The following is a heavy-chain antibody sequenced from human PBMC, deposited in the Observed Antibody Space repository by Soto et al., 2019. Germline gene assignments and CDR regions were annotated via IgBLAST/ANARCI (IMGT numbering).Heavy chain of an antibody. D-gene: IGHD6-13*01. CDR2: ISSSSSYI. J-gene: IGHJ6*03. CDR3: ARDCKDGSSSWYAGYMDV. CDR1: GFTFSSYS. Sequence: GGSLRLSCAASGFTFSSYSMNWVRQAPGKGLEWVSSISSSSSYIYYADSVKGRFTISRDNAKNSLYLQMNSLRAEDTAVYYCARDCKDGSSSWYAGYMDVWGKGTTVTVSS. V-gene: IGHV3-21*01.